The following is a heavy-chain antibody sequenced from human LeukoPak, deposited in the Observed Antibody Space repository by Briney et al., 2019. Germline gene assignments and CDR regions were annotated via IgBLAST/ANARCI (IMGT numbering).Heavy chain of an antibody. D-gene: IGHD3-3*01. Sequence: GGSLRLSCAASGFTVSSNYMSWVRQAPGKGLEWVSVIYSGGSTYYADSVKGRFTISRGNSKNTLYLQMNSLRAEDTAVYYCARDHPIFGPYYGMDVWGQGTTVTVSS. V-gene: IGHV3-66*01. CDR2: IYSGGST. CDR3: ARDHPIFGPYYGMDV. CDR1: GFTVSSNY. J-gene: IGHJ6*02.